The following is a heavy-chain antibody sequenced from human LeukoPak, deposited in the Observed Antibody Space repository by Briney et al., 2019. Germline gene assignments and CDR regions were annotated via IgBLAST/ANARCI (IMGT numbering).Heavy chain of an antibody. V-gene: IGHV3-53*01. CDR2: IYPDGRA. Sequence: PGGSLRLSCVAPGFIVSDNHMSWIRQAPGKEPQWVSIIYPDGRAFYADSVKGRFTISRDNSRNTLYLQMNSLRADDTALYYCARGRMPNGADNWGQGTLVTVSS. J-gene: IGHJ4*02. CDR3: ARGRMPNGADN. D-gene: IGHD2-2*01. CDR1: GFIVSDNH.